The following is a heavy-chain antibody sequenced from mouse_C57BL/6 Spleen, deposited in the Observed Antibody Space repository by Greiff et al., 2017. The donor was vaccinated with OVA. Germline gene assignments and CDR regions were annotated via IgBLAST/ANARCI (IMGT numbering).Heavy chain of an antibody. D-gene: IGHD1-1*01. CDR3: ASEDYGSSYAFAY. V-gene: IGHV5-6*01. Sequence: EVKLMESGGDLVKPGGSLKLSCAASGFTFSSYGMSWVRQTPDKRLEWVATISSGGSYTYYPDSVKGRFTISRDNATNTLYLRLSSLKSEDTARDYCASEDYGSSYAFAYWGQGTLVTVSA. CDR2: ISSGGSYT. J-gene: IGHJ3*01. CDR1: GFTFSSYG.